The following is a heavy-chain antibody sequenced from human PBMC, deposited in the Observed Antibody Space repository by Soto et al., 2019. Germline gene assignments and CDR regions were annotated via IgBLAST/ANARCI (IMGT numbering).Heavy chain of an antibody. CDR3: ANDFGYSSGWSRFDY. D-gene: IGHD6-19*01. V-gene: IGHV3-23*01. CDR1: GFTFSSYA. CDR2: ISGSGGST. Sequence: GGSLRLSCAASGFTFSSYAMSWVRQAPGKGLEWVSAISGSGGSTYYADSVKGRFTISRDNSKNTLYLQMNSLRAEDTAVYYCANDFGYSSGWSRFDYWGQGTLVTVSS. J-gene: IGHJ4*02.